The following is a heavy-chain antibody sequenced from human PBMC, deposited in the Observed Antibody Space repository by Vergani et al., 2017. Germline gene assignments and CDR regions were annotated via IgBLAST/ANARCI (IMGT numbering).Heavy chain of an antibody. J-gene: IGHJ5*02. D-gene: IGHD4-17*01. CDR3: ARNRMTTVTTDFDP. CDR2: ISYDGSNK. V-gene: IGHV3-30-3*01. Sequence: VQLVETGGGLIQPGGSLRLSCAASGFTFSSYAMHWVRQAPGKGLEWVAVISYDGSNKYYADAVKGRFTISRDNSKNTLYLQMNSLRAEDTAVYYCARNRMTTVTTDFDPWGQGTLVTVSS. CDR1: GFTFSSYA.